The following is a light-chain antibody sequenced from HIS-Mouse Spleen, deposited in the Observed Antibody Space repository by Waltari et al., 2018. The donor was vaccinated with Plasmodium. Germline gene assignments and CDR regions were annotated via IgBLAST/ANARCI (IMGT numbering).Light chain of an antibody. Sequence: DIQMTQSPSTLSASVGDRVTITCRASQSISSRLAWYQQKQGKAPKLLIYKASSVESWVPSRFSGSGSGTEFTLTISSLQPDDFATYYCQQYNSYSWTFGQGTKVEIK. V-gene: IGKV1-5*03. CDR1: QSISSR. CDR2: KAS. CDR3: QQYNSYSWT. J-gene: IGKJ1*01.